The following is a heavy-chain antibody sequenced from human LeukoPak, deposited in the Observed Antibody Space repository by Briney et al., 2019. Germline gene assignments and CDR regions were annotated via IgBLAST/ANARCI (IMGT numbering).Heavy chain of an antibody. CDR3: ARSQDYYGSGSYYRGYNWFDP. D-gene: IGHD3-10*01. CDR2: IYYSGST. CDR1: GGSISSGDYY. J-gene: IGHJ5*02. V-gene: IGHV4-30-4*08. Sequence: ASETLSLXCTVSGGSISSGDYYWSWIRQPPGKGLEWIGYIYYSGSTYYNPSLKSRVTISVDTSKNQFSLKLSSVTAADTAVYYCARSQDYYGSGSYYRGYNWFDPWGQGTLVTVSS.